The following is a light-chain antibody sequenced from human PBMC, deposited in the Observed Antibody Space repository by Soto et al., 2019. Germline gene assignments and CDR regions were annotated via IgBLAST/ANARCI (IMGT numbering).Light chain of an antibody. J-gene: IGLJ2*01. Sequence: QSALTQPASVSGSPGQSITISCTGTNGDLGGYNYVSWYQQYPGKAPKLMIYNVGDRPSGVSSRFSGYKSASTAPLTISELQAEDEADYYCYSSTSSNSLVFGGRTKFTVL. CDR1: NGDLGGYNY. CDR3: YSSTSSNSLV. CDR2: NVG. V-gene: IGLV2-14*03.